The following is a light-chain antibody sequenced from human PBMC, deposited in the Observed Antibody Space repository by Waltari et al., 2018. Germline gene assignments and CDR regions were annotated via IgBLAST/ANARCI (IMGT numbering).Light chain of an antibody. Sequence: QSALTQPASVSGSPGQSITVSCTGTRSDIGRYKYVSWYQQHPDTAPNTMLYDASERPSGVSNRFSGSKSGNTASLTISGLQAEDEADYYCSSYTSRDTFVFGTGTRVTVL. CDR3: SSYTSRDTFV. CDR1: RSDIGRYKY. J-gene: IGLJ1*01. V-gene: IGLV2-14*03. CDR2: DAS.